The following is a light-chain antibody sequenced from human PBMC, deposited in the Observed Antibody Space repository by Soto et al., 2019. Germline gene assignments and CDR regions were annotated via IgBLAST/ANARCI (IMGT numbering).Light chain of an antibody. J-gene: IGLJ2*01. CDR3: AAWDDSLNGVV. Sequence: QSVLTQPPSASGTPGQRVTISCSGSTSNIGGHTVNWYQQLPGTAPKLLIYSSNQRPSGVADRFSGSKSGTSASLAISGLQSEDEADYYCAAWDDSLNGVVFGGGTKLTVL. V-gene: IGLV1-44*01. CDR1: TSNIGGHT. CDR2: SSN.